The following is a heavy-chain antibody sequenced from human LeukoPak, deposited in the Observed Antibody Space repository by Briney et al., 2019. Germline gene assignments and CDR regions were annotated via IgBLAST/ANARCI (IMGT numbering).Heavy chain of an antibody. CDR2: ISYDGSNK. D-gene: IGHD3-22*01. V-gene: IGHV3-30*03. Sequence: GGSLRLSCAASGFTFSSYGMHWVRQAPGKGLEWVAVISYDGSNKYYADSVKGRFTISRDNSKNTLYLQMNSLRAEDTAVYYCASGYYDSSGSLSDYWGQGTLVTVSS. CDR3: ASGYYDSSGSLSDY. CDR1: GFTFSSYG. J-gene: IGHJ4*02.